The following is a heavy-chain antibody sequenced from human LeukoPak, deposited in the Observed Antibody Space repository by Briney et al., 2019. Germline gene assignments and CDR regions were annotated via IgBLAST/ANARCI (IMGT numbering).Heavy chain of an antibody. CDR1: GFSFSDYA. CDR3: ARGITIFGVVTNFDY. V-gene: IGHV3-23*01. CDR2: IGGDSGGI. Sequence: GGSLRLSCTASGFSFSDYAMTWVRQASGKGLEWVSVIGGDSGGIQYADSVKGRFSISRDNSKNTLYLQMNSLRAEDTAVYYCARGITIFGVVTNFDYWGQGTLVTVSS. J-gene: IGHJ4*02. D-gene: IGHD3-3*01.